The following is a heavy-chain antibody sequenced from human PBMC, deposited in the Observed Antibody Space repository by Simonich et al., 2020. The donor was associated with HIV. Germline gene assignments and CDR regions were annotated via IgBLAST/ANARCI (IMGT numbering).Heavy chain of an antibody. D-gene: IGHD6-6*01. CDR1: GYTFTGYY. J-gene: IGHJ3*02. V-gene: IGHV1-2*02. CDR3: ATHGPGSFSSALDI. CDR2: IKPNSGGT. Sequence: QVQLVQSGAEVKKPGASVKVSCEASGYTFTGYYIHWVRQAPGQGLEWMGWIKPNSGGTDYTQKFQGRVTMTRDKSITTAYMELSRLRSDDTAFYYCATHGPGSFSSALDIWGQGTRVTVSS.